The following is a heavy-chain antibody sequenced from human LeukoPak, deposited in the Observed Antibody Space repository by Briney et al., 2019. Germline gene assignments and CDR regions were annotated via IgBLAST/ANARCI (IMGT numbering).Heavy chain of an antibody. CDR1: GFTFSSYS. J-gene: IGHJ4*02. CDR3: ARVRLDSGTYSLYY. D-gene: IGHD3-10*01. V-gene: IGHV3-48*01. CDR2: ISGRSSTK. Sequence: GGSLRLSCAASGFTFSSYSMNWIRQAPGKGLEWISYISGRSSTKYYADSVKGRFTISRDNAENSLYLQMNSLRVEDTAVYYCARVRLDSGTYSLYYWGQGTLVTVSS.